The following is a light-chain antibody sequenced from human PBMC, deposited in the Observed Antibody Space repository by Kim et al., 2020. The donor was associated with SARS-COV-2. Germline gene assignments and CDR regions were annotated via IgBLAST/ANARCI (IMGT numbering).Light chain of an antibody. J-gene: IGKJ1*01. CDR1: QSISAW. V-gene: IGKV1-5*03. CDR2: KTS. Sequence: SASVGDRVTITCRASQSISAWLARYQQKPGQAPKLLIYKTSTLQSGVPSRFSGSGSGTELNLTITSLQPDDFATYYCQQYHIYWTFGQGTKVDIK. CDR3: QQYHIYWT.